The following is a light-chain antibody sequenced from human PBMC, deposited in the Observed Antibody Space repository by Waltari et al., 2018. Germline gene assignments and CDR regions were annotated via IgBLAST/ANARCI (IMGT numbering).Light chain of an antibody. CDR3: QQSYSRPYT. V-gene: IGKV1-39*01. CDR2: ACS. CDR1: QTLTTY. Sequence: DIQLTQSPSYLSASVGDRVTITCRASQTLTTYLNWYQQRPGTAPKFLIYACSNLETGVPSRFSGGGSGTDFTLTISRLQIEDFAIYYCQQSYSRPYTFGQGTRLEIK. J-gene: IGKJ2*01.